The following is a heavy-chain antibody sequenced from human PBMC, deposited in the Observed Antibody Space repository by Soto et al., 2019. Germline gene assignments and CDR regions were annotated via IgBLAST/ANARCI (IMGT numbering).Heavy chain of an antibody. CDR1: GFTVGSNY. J-gene: IGHJ4*01. CDR3: AGDPFQGFGF. CDR2: ISGDGRT. Sequence: GGSLRLSCAASGFTVGSNYMSWFRQAPTKGLEWLSVISGDGRTSYADSVKGRFTVSRDSSENTLFLQINNFRAEDTAVYYSAGDPFQGFGFWGHGTLVTDSS. V-gene: IGHV3-66*01.